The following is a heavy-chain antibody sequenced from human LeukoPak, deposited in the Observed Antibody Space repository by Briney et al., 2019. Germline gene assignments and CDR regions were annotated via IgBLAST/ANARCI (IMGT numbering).Heavy chain of an antibody. CDR2: INPNSGGT. D-gene: IGHD3-10*01. Sequence: ASVKVSCKASGYTFTSYGISWVRQAPGQGLEWMGWINPNSGGTNYAQKFQGRVTMTRDTSISTAYMELSRLRSDDTAVYYCARVRYYYGSGSFFDYWGQGTLVTVSS. J-gene: IGHJ4*02. V-gene: IGHV1-2*02. CDR3: ARVRYYYGSGSFFDY. CDR1: GYTFTSYG.